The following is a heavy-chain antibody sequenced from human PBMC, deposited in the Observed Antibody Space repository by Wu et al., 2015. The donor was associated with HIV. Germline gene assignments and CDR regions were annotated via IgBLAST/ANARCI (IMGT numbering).Heavy chain of an antibody. CDR3: ARQRVYTSGWYIYDF. J-gene: IGHJ4*02. Sequence: QVHLLQSGAEVKKSGSSVRVSCKASGATFNNYALSWVRQAPGQGLEWMGRLIPMYGTADYAQKFQGRVTITADVSTNTAYMVVSSLRSEDTAVYYCARQRVYTSGWYIYDFWGQGTLVTVSS. CDR1: GATFNNYA. V-gene: IGHV1-69*13. D-gene: IGHD6-19*01. CDR2: LIPMYGTA.